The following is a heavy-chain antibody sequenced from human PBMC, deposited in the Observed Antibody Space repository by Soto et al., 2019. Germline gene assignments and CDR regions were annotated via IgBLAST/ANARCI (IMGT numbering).Heavy chain of an antibody. J-gene: IGHJ2*01. Sequence: EVQLLDSGGGLVQPGGSLRLSCAASGFTFSSFAMSWVRQAPGKGLEWVSSLSTGGATTYYADSVKGRFTISRDNSNNTLLLQMSGLRADDTAVYYCARDGKLFDLGSWYFDLWGRGTLVTVSS. CDR2: LSTGGATT. CDR1: GFTFSSFA. CDR3: ARDGKLFDLGSWYFDL. D-gene: IGHD3-10*02. V-gene: IGHV3-23*01.